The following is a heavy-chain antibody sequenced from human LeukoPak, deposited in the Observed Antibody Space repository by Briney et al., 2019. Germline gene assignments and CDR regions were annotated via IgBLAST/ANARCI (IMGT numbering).Heavy chain of an antibody. CDR2: INQDGTDK. J-gene: IGHJ4*02. CDR1: GFTFTTYW. V-gene: IGHV3-7*03. CDR3: VTYSTGLYKGLEF. Sequence: PGGSLRLSCAASGFTFTTYWMSWMRQAPGKGLEWVANINQDGTDKYYVDSVKGRFTFSRDNAQNSLYLQMSSLRVEDTAVYYCVTYSTGLYKGLEFWGQGTQVTVSS. D-gene: IGHD2-8*02.